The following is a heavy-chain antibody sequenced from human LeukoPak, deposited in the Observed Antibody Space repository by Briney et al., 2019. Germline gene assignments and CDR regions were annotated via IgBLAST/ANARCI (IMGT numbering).Heavy chain of an antibody. Sequence: GGSLRLSCAASGFTFSNVWMSWVRQAPGKGLEWVGRIKSKTGGGTTDYAAPVKGRFTISRDDSTNTLHLQMNSLNTEATAVYYCTPSIAVAGSLDYWGQGTLVTVSS. CDR1: GFTFSNVW. D-gene: IGHD6-19*01. CDR2: IKSKTGGGTT. CDR3: TPSIAVAGSLDY. V-gene: IGHV3-15*01. J-gene: IGHJ4*02.